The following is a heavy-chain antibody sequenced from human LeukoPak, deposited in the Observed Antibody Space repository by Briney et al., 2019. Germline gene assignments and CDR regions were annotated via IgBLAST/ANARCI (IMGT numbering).Heavy chain of an antibody. V-gene: IGHV1-69*05. CDR3: ARGYGGNFFYYYMDV. D-gene: IGHD4-23*01. J-gene: IGHJ6*03. CDR2: IIPIFGTA. CDR1: GGTFSSYA. Sequence: SVKVSWKASGGTFSSYAISWVRQAPGQGLEWMGGIIPIFGTANYAQKFQGRVTITTDESTSTAYMELSSLRSEDTAVYYCARGYGGNFFYYYMDVWGKGTTVTVSS.